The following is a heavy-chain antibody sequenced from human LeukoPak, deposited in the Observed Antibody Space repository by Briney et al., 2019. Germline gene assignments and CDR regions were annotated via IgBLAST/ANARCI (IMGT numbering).Heavy chain of an antibody. V-gene: IGHV4-59*08. Sequence: SETLSLTCTVPGASLRTYYRSWIRQRPGKVLEWIGYIYYGGSTNYNASIKSRVTISVDTSKNQFSLKLSSVTAADTAVYYCAGQGQWLVYWGQGTLVTVSS. CDR3: AGQGQWLVY. J-gene: IGHJ4*02. CDR2: IYYGGST. D-gene: IGHD6-19*01. CDR1: GASLRTYY.